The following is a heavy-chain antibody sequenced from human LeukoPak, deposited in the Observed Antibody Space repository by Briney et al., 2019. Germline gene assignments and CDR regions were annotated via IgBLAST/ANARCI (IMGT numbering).Heavy chain of an antibody. Sequence: SETLSLTCTVSDGSISSSDYYWGWIRQPPGKGLEWVGSIPYSGNTYYNPSLKSRVTISVDTSKNQLSLKLSSVTAADTAVYYCASQNSGYYYVYFDYWGQGTLVTVSS. CDR2: IPYSGNT. V-gene: IGHV4-39*01. J-gene: IGHJ4*02. CDR1: DGSISSSDYY. D-gene: IGHD3-22*01. CDR3: ASQNSGYYYVYFDY.